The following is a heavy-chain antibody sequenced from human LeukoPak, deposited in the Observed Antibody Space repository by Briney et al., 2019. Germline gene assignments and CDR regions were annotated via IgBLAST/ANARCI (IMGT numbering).Heavy chain of an antibody. J-gene: IGHJ4*02. CDR3: AKDRVGYSGYDIAFDY. Sequence: SGRSLRLSCAASGFTFDDYAMHWVRQAPGKGLGWVSGISWNSGSIGYADSVKGRFTISRDNAKNSLYLQMNSLRAEDTALYYCAKDRVGYSGYDIAFDYWGQGTLVTVSS. V-gene: IGHV3-9*01. CDR1: GFTFDDYA. CDR2: ISWNSGSI. D-gene: IGHD5-12*01.